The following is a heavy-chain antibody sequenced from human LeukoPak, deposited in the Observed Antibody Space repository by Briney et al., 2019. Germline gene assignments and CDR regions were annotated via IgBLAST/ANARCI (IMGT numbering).Heavy chain of an antibody. V-gene: IGHV3-23*01. J-gene: IGHJ4*02. Sequence: GGSLRLTCAASGFTFSAYAMTWVRQAQGQGLEWVSALSGSGASTFYADSVKGRFTISRDNSKNTLYLQMNSLRAEDTAVYYCAKGISGTVRGVIGDLWGQGTLGTVSS. D-gene: IGHD3-10*01. CDR3: AKGISGTVRGVIGDL. CDR2: LSGSGAST. CDR1: GFTFSAYA.